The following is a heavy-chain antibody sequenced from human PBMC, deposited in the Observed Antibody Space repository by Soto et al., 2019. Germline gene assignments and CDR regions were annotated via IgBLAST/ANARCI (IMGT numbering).Heavy chain of an antibody. V-gene: IGHV4-30-2*02. CDR1: GGSISSGGYS. J-gene: IGHJ1*01. D-gene: IGHD2-15*01. CDR3: ARVIGYCSGDSCPSEILPWWYHHHQLLAF. CDR2: IYHSGST. Sequence: SETLSHTCAVSGGSISSGGYSWSWIRQPPGKGLEWIGYIYHSGSTYYNPSLKSRVTISVDRSKNQFSLKLSSVTAADSAVYYCARVIGYCSGDSCPSEILPWWYHHHQLLAFCGQGSSVPGSS.